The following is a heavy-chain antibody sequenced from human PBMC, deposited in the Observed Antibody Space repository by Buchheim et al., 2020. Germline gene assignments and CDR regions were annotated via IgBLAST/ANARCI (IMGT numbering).Heavy chain of an antibody. CDR3: WRHDSGAYGY. D-gene: IGHD1-26*01. CDR2: IYPGDSDT. Sequence: EVQLVQSGAEVKKPGESLKMSCKASGYKFTSYWIAWVRQMPGKGLEWMGIIYPGDSDTAYSPSFQGQVTFSVDTSITTAYLHYSSLKTADTATYYCWRHDSGAYGYWGQGTL. V-gene: IGHV5-51*01. J-gene: IGHJ4*02. CDR1: GYKFTSYW.